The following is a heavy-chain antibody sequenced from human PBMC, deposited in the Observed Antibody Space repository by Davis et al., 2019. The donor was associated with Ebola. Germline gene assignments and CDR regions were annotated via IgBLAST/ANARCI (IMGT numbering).Heavy chain of an antibody. CDR1: GYIFTSND. D-gene: IGHD5-24*01. V-gene: IGHV1-46*01. CDR3: ARDGYKPLKSDYYYYGMDV. CDR2: INPSGGST. J-gene: IGHJ6*02. Sequence: AASVKVSCKASGYIFTSNDINWVRQAPGQGLEWMGIINPSGGSTSYAQKFQGRVTMTTDTSTSTAYMELRSLRSDDTAVYYCARDGYKPLKSDYYYYGMDVWGQGTTVTVSS.